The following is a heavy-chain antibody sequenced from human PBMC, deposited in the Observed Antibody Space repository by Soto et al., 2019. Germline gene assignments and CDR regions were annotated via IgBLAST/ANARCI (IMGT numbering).Heavy chain of an antibody. J-gene: IGHJ5*02. D-gene: IGHD4-17*01. CDR3: ARVYYGGNSGRWFDP. Sequence: SVKVSCKASGGTFSSYAISWVRQAPGQGLEWMGGIIPIFGTANYAQKFQGRVTITVDESTSTAYMELSSLRSEDTAVYYCARVYYGGNSGRWFDPWGQGTLVTVSS. V-gene: IGHV1-69*13. CDR2: IIPIFGTA. CDR1: GGTFSSYA.